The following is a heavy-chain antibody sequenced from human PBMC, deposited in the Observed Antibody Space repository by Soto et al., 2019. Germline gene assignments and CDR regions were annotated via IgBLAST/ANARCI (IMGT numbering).Heavy chain of an antibody. J-gene: IGHJ6*03. V-gene: IGHV2-70*11. CDR1: GVSLSTSGMC. D-gene: IGHD3-3*01. CDR2: IDWDDDK. Sequence: GPTLVSPTQTLTLTGTFSGVSLSTSGMCVSWIRQPPGKAPEWLARIDWDDDKYYSTSLKTRLTISKDTSKNQVVLTMTNMDPVDTATYYCARTRTSYYDFWSGADYYYYMDVWGKGTTVTVSS. CDR3: ARTRTSYYDFWSGADYYYYMDV.